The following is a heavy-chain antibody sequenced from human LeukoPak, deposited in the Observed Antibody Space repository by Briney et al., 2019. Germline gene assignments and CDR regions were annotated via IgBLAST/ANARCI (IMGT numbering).Heavy chain of an antibody. D-gene: IGHD2-21*02. Sequence: GESLKISCKGSGYSFTSYWIGWVRQMPGKGLEWMGIIYPGDSDTRYSPSFQGQVTISADKSISTAYLQWSSLKASDTAMYYCARSPDCGGDCWPPFDIWGQGTMVTVSS. CDR3: ARSPDCGGDCWPPFDI. CDR2: IYPGDSDT. V-gene: IGHV5-51*01. CDR1: GYSFTSYW. J-gene: IGHJ3*02.